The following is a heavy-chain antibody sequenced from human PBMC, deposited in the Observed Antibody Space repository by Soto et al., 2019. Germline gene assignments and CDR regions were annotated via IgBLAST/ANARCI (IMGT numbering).Heavy chain of an antibody. V-gene: IGHV3-23*01. CDR3: AKREPDYSGSGSYLAS. J-gene: IGHJ5*02. Sequence: EVQLLESGGGLVQPGGSLRLSCAASGFTFSSYAMSWVRQAPGKGLEWVSAISGSGGSTYYADSVKGRFTISRDNSKNSLYLQMNRLRAEYTAVYYCAKREPDYSGSGSYLASWGQGTLVTVSS. CDR1: GFTFSSYA. D-gene: IGHD3-10*01. CDR2: ISGSGGST.